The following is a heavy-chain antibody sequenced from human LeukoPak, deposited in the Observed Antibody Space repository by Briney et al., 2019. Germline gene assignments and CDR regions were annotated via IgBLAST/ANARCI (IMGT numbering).Heavy chain of an antibody. D-gene: IGHD6-25*01. J-gene: IGHJ6*03. CDR2: IKQDGSEK. CDR1: GFTFSSYW. V-gene: IGHV3-7*01. Sequence: GSLRLSCAASGFTFSSYWMSWVRQAPGKGLEWVANIKQDGSEKYYVDSVKGRFTISRDNAKNSLYLQMNSLRAEGTAVYYCARSGVPYYYYYMDVWGKGTTVTVSS. CDR3: ARSGVPYYYYYMDV.